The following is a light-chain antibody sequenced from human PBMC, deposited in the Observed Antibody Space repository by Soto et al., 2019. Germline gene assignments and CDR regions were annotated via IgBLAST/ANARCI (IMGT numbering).Light chain of an antibody. Sequence: QAVVTQPASVSGSPGQWTTISCTGTSSDVGGYNYVSWYQHHPGKAPKLMIYDVTNRPSGVPNRFSGSKSGNTASLTISGLQTEDEADYYCSSYTSSNTDVFGTGTKLTVL. CDR3: SSYTSSNTDV. CDR1: SSDVGGYNY. J-gene: IGLJ1*01. CDR2: DVT. V-gene: IGLV2-14*03.